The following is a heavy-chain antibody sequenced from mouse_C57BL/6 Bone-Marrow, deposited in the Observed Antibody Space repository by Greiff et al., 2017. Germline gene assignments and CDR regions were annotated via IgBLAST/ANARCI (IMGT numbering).Heavy chain of an antibody. Sequence: VQLQQSGPELVKPGASVKISCKASGYSFTGYYMNWVKQSPEKSLEWIGEINPSTGGTTYNQKFKAKATLTVDKSSSTAYMQLKSLTSEDSAGYYCARPGGPFFDYWGQGTTLTVSS. CDR1: GYSFTGYY. CDR2: INPSTGGT. J-gene: IGHJ2*01. CDR3: ARPGGPFFDY. V-gene: IGHV1-42*01.